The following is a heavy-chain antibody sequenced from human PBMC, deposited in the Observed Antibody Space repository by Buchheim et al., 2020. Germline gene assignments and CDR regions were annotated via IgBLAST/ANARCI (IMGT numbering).Heavy chain of an antibody. CDR3: AKDADSGWLRFLNLDY. Sequence: QVQLVESGGGVVQPGRSLRLSCAASGFSFSSYGMHWVRQAPGKGLEWVAVISYDGSNKYYADSVKGRFTISRDNSKNTLYLQMNRRRAEDTAVYNCAKDADSGWLRFLNLDYWGQGTL. CDR1: GFSFSSYG. D-gene: IGHD5-12*01. J-gene: IGHJ4*02. V-gene: IGHV3-30*18. CDR2: ISYDGSNK.